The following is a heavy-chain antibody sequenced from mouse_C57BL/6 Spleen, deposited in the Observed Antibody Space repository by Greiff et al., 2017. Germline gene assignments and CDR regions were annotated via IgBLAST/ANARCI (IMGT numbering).Heavy chain of an antibody. D-gene: IGHD2-2*01. CDR1: GYTFTSYW. J-gene: IGHJ1*03. CDR2: IKTSNGGT. CDR3: ARGYTHYWYFDV. Sequence: VQLQQPGTELVKPGASVTLSCKASGYTFTSYWMHWVKRRPGQGHEWFGNIKTSNGGTNYNEKFKSTATLTVDKSSSTAYMQLSSLTSEDSAAYYCARGYTHYWYFDVWGTGTTVTVSS. V-gene: IGHV1-53*01.